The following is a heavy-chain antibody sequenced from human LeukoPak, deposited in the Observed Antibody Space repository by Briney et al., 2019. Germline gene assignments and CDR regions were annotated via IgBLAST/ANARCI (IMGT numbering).Heavy chain of an antibody. J-gene: IGHJ6*03. D-gene: IGHD4-17*01. Sequence: GGSLRLSCAASGFTFSSYDMHWVRQATGKGLEWVSAIGTAGDTYYPGSVKGRFTISRENAKNSLYLQMNSLRAGDTAVYYCARGRTTGYYYYMDVWGKGTTVTVSS. CDR1: GFTFSSYD. CDR3: ARGRTTGYYYYMDV. CDR2: IGTAGDT. V-gene: IGHV3-13*01.